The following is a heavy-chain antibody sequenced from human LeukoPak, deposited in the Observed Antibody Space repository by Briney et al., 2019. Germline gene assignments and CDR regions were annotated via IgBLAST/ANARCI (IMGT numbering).Heavy chain of an antibody. CDR2: ISAYNGNT. V-gene: IGHV1-18*01. CDR1: GYTFTSYG. CDR3: AREGGRIAAAGTVYMDV. Sequence: ASVKVSCKASGYTFTSYGISWVRQAPGQGLEWMGWISAYNGNTNYAQKLQGRVTMTTDTSTSTAYMELRSLRSDDTAVYYCAREGGRIAAAGTVYMDVWGKGTTVTVPS. J-gene: IGHJ6*03. D-gene: IGHD6-13*01.